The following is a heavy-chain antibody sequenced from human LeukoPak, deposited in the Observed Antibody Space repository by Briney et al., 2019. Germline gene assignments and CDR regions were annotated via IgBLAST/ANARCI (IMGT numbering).Heavy chain of an antibody. CDR2: INHSGST. V-gene: IGHV4-34*01. J-gene: IGHJ4*02. CDR1: GGSFSGYY. D-gene: IGHD5-12*01. CDR3: ARGRGMATMGAYFDY. Sequence: PSETLSLTCAVYGGSFSGYYWSWIRQPPGKGLEWIGEINHSGSTNYNPSLKSRVTISVDTSKNQFSLKLSSVTAADTAVYYCARGRGMATMGAYFDYWGQGTLVTASS.